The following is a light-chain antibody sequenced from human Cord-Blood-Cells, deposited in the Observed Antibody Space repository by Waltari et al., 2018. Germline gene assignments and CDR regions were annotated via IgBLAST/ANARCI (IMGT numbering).Light chain of an antibody. V-gene: IGKV6-21*02. CDR1: QSIGSS. CDR2: DAS. CDR3: HQSSSLPLT. J-gene: IGKJ4*01. Sequence: EIVLTQSPDFQSVTPKEKVPITCRGSQSIGSSLHWYQQKPDQSPKLLNNDASQSISEVPSSFSGSGSRTDFTLTNNSLEAEDAATYYCHQSSSLPLTFGGGTKVEIK.